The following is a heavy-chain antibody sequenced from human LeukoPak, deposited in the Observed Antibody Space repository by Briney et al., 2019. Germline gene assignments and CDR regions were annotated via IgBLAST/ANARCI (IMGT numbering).Heavy chain of an antibody. CDR2: INPNSGGT. D-gene: IGHD5-12*01. J-gene: IGHJ6*04. CDR1: GYTFTGYY. CDR3: ARDRGGYDSGGMDV. Sequence: GASVKVSCKASGYTFTGYYMHWVRQAPGQGLEWMGWINPNSGGTNYAQKFQGWVTMTRDTSISTAYMELSRLRSDDTAVYYCARDRGGYDSGGMDVWGKGTTVTVSS. V-gene: IGHV1-2*04.